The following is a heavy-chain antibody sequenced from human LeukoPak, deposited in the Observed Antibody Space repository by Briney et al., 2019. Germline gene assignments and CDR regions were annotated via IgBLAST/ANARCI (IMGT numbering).Heavy chain of an antibody. D-gene: IGHD2-2*01. V-gene: IGHV1-69*13. Sequence: GASVKVSCKASGYTFTGYYMHWVRQAPGQGLEWMGGIIPIFGTANYAQKFQGRVTITADESTSTAYMELSSLRSEDTAVYYCARDPGYCSSTSCWALDYWGQGTLVTVSS. CDR1: GYTFTGYY. CDR2: IIPIFGTA. CDR3: ARDPGYCSSTSCWALDY. J-gene: IGHJ4*02.